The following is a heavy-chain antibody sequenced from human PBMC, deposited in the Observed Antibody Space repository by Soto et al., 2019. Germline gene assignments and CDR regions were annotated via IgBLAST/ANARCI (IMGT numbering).Heavy chain of an antibody. CDR2: ISGSDDNT. J-gene: IGHJ2*01. V-gene: IGHV3-23*01. Sequence: GGSLRLSCAASAFTFSTYAMSWVRQAPGKGLEWVSAISGSDDNTYYADSVEGRFTISRDNSKNTLYLQMNSLRADDTAVYYCAKVDSSPFWLRDYWYFDLWGRDTLVTVSS. CDR1: AFTFSTYA. D-gene: IGHD6-13*01. CDR3: AKVDSSPFWLRDYWYFDL.